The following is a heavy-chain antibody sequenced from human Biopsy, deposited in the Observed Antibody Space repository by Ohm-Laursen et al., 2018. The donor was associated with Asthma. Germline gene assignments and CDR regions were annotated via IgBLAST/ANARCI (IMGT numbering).Heavy chain of an antibody. CDR1: GYTFNSAG. J-gene: IGHJ6*02. CDR3: ARAVDYSHYYGIDV. V-gene: IGHV1-18*01. D-gene: IGHD3-10*01. Sequence: SVKVSCKPSGYTFNSAGITWVRQAPGQGLEWMGWISVYNGNTKVAQKLQDRVTMITDTSTSTAYTELRSLRSDDTAVYFCARAVDYSHYYGIDVWGQGTTVTVS. CDR2: ISVYNGNT.